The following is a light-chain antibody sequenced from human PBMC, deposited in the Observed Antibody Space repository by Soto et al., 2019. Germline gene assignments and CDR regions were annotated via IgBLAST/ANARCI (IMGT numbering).Light chain of an antibody. J-gene: IGKJ1*01. CDR1: QIVLYNSNNKNY. CDR2: AAS. V-gene: IGKV1-39*01. Sequence: IVITQSPDSLSVSLVEMGSVSCESSQIVLYNSNNKNYLVWYQQKPGRAPKLQIYAASNLQSGVPSRFSGSGSGTDFTLTIRSLQPEDFATYFCQQSYSSPWTFGQGTKVDIK. CDR3: QQSYSSPWT.